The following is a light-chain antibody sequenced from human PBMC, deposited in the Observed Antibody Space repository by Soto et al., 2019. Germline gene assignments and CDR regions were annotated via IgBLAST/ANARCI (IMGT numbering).Light chain of an antibody. Sequence: QSVLTQPPSGSAAPGQKVTISCSGSSSNIGNNYVSWYQQLPGTAPKLLIYDNNKRPSGIPDRFSGSKSGTSATLGITGLQTGDEADYYCGTWDSSLSAEVFGGGTKVTVL. V-gene: IGLV1-51*01. CDR2: DNN. CDR1: SSNIGNNY. CDR3: GTWDSSLSAEV. J-gene: IGLJ2*01.